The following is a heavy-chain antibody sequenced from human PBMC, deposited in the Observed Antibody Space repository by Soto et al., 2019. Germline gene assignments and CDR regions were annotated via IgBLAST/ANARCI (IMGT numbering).Heavy chain of an antibody. D-gene: IGHD5-12*01. J-gene: IGHJ4*02. Sequence: QVQLVESGGGVVQPGRSLRLSCAGSGFTFSNFGMHWVRQAPVKELEWVAVISYDGNTKYYADSVKGRFTISRDNSKNTLYLQMDSPRVEDTAVYYCTSQVATGDWGQGTLVTVSS. CDR2: ISYDGNTK. CDR1: GFTFSNFG. V-gene: IGHV3-30*03. CDR3: TSQVATGD.